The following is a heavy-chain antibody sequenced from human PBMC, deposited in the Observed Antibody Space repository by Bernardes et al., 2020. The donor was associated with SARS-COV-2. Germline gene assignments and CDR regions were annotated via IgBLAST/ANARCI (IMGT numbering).Heavy chain of an antibody. V-gene: IGHV4-39*01. CDR3: ARRSGSRYSSGWYLDY. CDR2: IYYSGST. Sequence: TLSLTCTVSGGSVSSSTYYWGWIRQPPGKGLEWIGSIYYSGSTYYNPSLKSRVTISVDASKNQFSLKLSSVTAADTAVYYCARRSGSRYSSGWYLDYWGQGTLVTVSS. CDR1: GGSVSSSTYY. J-gene: IGHJ4*02. D-gene: IGHD6-19*01.